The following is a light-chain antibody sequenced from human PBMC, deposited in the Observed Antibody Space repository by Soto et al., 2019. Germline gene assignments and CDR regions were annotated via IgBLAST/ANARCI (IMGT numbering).Light chain of an antibody. V-gene: IGKV3-15*01. CDR1: QSVSSD. J-gene: IGKJ4*01. CDR2: GAS. Sequence: EKVMTQSPATLSVSPGERATLSCRASQSVSSDLAWYQQKPGQAPRLLIYGASTRATGIPARFSGTGSGTDFTLTISSLQSEDFAVYYCQQYQDWPLTFGGGTRVESK. CDR3: QQYQDWPLT.